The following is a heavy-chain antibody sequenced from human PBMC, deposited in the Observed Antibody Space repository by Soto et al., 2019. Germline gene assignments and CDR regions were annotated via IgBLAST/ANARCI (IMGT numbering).Heavy chain of an antibody. D-gene: IGHD3-22*01. Sequence: ASVKVSCKASGGTFSSYAISWVRQAPGQGLEWMGGIIPIFGTANYAQKFQGRVTITADESTSTAYMELSSLRSEDTAVYYCARDGLLLRPGDWFDPWGQGTLVTVSS. CDR1: GGTFSSYA. J-gene: IGHJ5*02. V-gene: IGHV1-69*13. CDR2: IIPIFGTA. CDR3: ARDGLLLRPGDWFDP.